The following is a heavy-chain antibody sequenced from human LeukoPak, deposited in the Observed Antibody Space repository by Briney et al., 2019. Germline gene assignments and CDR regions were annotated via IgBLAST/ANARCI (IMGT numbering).Heavy chain of an antibody. CDR1: GGSLSGYS. CDR2: INQSGST. CDR3: ARCDSGGWFFDS. Sequence: SETLSLTRAVSGGSLSGYSWSWIRQPPGKGLEWIGEINQSGSTNYNPSLKSRVTISIDTSKSQFSVKVNSVTAADTAVYYCARCDSGGWFFDSWGQGALVTVSS. D-gene: IGHD6-19*01. V-gene: IGHV4-34*01. J-gene: IGHJ4*02.